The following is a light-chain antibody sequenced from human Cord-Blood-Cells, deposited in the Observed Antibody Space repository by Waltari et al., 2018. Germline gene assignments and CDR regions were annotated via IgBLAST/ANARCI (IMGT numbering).Light chain of an antibody. V-gene: IGLV4-69*01. Sequence: QLVLTQSPSASASLGASVKLTCTLSRAHSSYAIAWHQQQPEKGPRYLMKLNSDGSHSKGGGIPDRFSGSSSGAERYLTISSLQSEDEADYYCQTWGTGIHWVFGGGTKLTVL. CDR3: QTWGTGIHWV. J-gene: IGLJ3*02. CDR1: RAHSSYA. CDR2: LNSDGSH.